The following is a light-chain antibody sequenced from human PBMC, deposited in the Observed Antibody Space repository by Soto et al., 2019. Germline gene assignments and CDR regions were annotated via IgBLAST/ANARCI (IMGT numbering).Light chain of an antibody. V-gene: IGKV1-9*01. Sequence: IQLTQSPSSLSASVGDRVTLTCRASQGISSYLAWYQQRPGNAPKLLIYAASTLHSGVPSRFSGSGSGTDFALTIISLDPEDVATYYCQQVNSNPYTFGQGTRLE. CDR1: QGISSY. J-gene: IGKJ2*01. CDR2: AAS. CDR3: QQVNSNPYT.